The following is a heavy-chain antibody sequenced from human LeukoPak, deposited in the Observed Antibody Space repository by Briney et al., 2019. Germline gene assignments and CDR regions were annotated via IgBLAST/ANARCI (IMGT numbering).Heavy chain of an antibody. CDR3: ARHACKFTSCSPYYFDY. CDR2: IYSGGST. D-gene: IGHD2-2*01. CDR1: GFTVSSNY. V-gene: IGHV3-66*04. Sequence: GGSLRLSCAASGFTVSSNYMSWVRQAPGKGLEWVSVIYSGGSTYYADSVKGRFTISRDNSKNTLYLQMNSLRAEDTAVYYCARHACKFTSCSPYYFDYWGQGTLVTVSS. J-gene: IGHJ4*02.